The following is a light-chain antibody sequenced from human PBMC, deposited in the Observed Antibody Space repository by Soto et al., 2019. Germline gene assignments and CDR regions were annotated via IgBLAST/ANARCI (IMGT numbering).Light chain of an antibody. Sequence: QSLLTQPASVSGTPGQSITISCTGSSSDVGIYDFVSWYQHHPGRAPKLIVSEVSHRPSGVSNRFSGSKSGNTASLTISGLQSEDEADYYCISYTSDDVSYVVGNGTKVTV. CDR1: SSDVGIYDF. CDR2: EVS. CDR3: ISYTSDDVSYV. J-gene: IGLJ1*01. V-gene: IGLV2-14*01.